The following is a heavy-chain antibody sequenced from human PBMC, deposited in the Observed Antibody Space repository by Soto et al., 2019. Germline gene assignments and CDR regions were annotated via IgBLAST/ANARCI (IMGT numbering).Heavy chain of an antibody. D-gene: IGHD6-19*01. CDR2: IYWNDDK. Sequence: QITLKESGPTLVKPTQTLTLTCTFSGFSLTTSGVGVGWIRQPPGKALEWLALIYWNDDKRYSPSLKSRLTITKDTSKNQVVLTLTNVDPVDTATYYCAHRPSGWYLFDYRGQGTLVTVSS. CDR1: GFSLTTSGVG. J-gene: IGHJ4*02. CDR3: AHRPSGWYLFDY. V-gene: IGHV2-5*01.